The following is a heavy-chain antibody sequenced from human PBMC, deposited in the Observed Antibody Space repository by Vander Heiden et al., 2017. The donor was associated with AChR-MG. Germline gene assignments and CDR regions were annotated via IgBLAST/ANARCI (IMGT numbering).Heavy chain of an antibody. CDR2: IYHSGST. Sequence: QVQLQESGPGLVKPSETLSLTCAVSGYSIRRGYYWGWIRQPPGKGLEWIGSIYHSGSTYYNPSLKSRVTISVDTSKNQFSLKLSSVTAADTAVYYCASARSSGRVVNNWFDPWGQGTLVTVSS. V-gene: IGHV4-38-2*01. J-gene: IGHJ5*02. D-gene: IGHD3-3*01. CDR1: GYSIRRGYY. CDR3: ASARSSGRVVNNWFDP.